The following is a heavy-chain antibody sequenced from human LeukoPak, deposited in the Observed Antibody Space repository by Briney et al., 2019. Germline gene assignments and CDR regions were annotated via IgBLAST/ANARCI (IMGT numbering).Heavy chain of an antibody. J-gene: IGHJ4*02. Sequence: PSETLSLTCTVSGGSISSSSYYWGWIRQPPGKGLEWIGSIYYSGSTYYNPSLKSRVTISVDTSKNQSSLKLSSVTAADTAVYYCAGHGPSGSYYRETKIDYWGQGTLVTVSS. D-gene: IGHD1-26*01. V-gene: IGHV4-39*01. CDR1: GGSISSSSYY. CDR3: AGHGPSGSYYRETKIDY. CDR2: IYYSGST.